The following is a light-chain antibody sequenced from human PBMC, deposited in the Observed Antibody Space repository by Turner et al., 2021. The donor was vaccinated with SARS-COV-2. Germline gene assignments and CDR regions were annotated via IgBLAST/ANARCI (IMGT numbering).Light chain of an antibody. J-gene: IGKJ1*01. CDR3: QQSYNDPPT. CDR2: GAS. Sequence: DIQMTQSPSSLSASVGDRVTITCRASQSIYNYLNWYQQKPGKAPKLLIYGASSLLSGVPSRFSGSGSGTDFTLTISSLQPEDFATYYCQQSYNDPPTLGQGTKVDIK. CDR1: QSIYNY. V-gene: IGKV1-39*01.